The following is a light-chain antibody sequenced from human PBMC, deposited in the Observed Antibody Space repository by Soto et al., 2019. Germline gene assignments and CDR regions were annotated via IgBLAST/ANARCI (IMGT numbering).Light chain of an antibody. CDR3: CSYAGRYTYV. CDR2: DVN. Sequence: QSVLTQPRSVSGSPGQSVAISCTGTSSDVGGYNYVSWYQQHPGKAPKVMIFDVNKRPSGVPARFSGSKSGNTASLTISGLQAEDEPDYYCCSYAGRYTYVFGTGTKVTVL. J-gene: IGLJ1*01. V-gene: IGLV2-11*01. CDR1: SSDVGGYNY.